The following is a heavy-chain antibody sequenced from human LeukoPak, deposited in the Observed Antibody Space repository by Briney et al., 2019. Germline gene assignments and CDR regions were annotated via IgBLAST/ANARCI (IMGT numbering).Heavy chain of an antibody. CDR3: ARKKRFSNSCFDL. D-gene: IGHD6-6*01. J-gene: IGHJ4*02. CDR2: SNPRTRAT. CDR1: GYTFSDCH. V-gene: IGHV1-2*02. Sequence: ASVKVSCNASGYTFSDCHMHWVRQAPGQGLEWMGWSNPRTRATNSATKSQGRVTMTTDTPITTAYMEMTRLRSEDTAVYNCARKKRFSNSCFDLWGQGTLVSVSS.